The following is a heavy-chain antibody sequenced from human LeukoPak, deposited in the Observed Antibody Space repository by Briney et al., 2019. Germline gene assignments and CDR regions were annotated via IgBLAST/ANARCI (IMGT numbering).Heavy chain of an antibody. CDR2: IWYDGSTK. D-gene: IGHD6-13*01. CDR3: ARGTTSSSRSHFDY. V-gene: IGHV3-33*01. Sequence: GGSLRLSCAASGFTFSSYGMHWVRQAPGKGLEWVAVIWYDGSTKYYADSVKGRFTFSRDNSKNTLYLQMNSLRAEDTAVYYCARGTTSSSRSHFDYWGQGTLVTVSS. J-gene: IGHJ4*02. CDR1: GFTFSSYG.